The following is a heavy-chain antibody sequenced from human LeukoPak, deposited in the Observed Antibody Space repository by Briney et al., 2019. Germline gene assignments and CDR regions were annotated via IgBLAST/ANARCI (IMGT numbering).Heavy chain of an antibody. V-gene: IGHV1-69*05. D-gene: IGHD3-3*01. J-gene: IGHJ4*02. CDR1: GGTFSSYA. CDR2: IIPIFGTA. CDR3: ATTRAIFGVVGKFDY. Sequence: SVKVSCKASGGTFSSYAISWARQAPGQGLEWMGGIIPIFGTANYAQKFQGRVTITTDESTSTAYMELSSLRSEDTAVYYCATTRAIFGVVGKFDYWGQGTLVTVSS.